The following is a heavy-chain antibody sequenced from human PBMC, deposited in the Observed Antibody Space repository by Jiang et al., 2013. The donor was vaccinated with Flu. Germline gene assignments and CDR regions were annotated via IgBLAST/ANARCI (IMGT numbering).Heavy chain of an antibody. D-gene: IGHD4-23*01. CDR3: ARDRGSGGNYGMDV. J-gene: IGHJ6*02. CDR2: IWYDGSNK. CDR1: GFTFSSYG. Sequence: AASGFTFSSYGMHWVRQAPGKGLEWVAVIWYDGSNKYYVDSVKGRFTISRDNSKNTLYLQMNSLRAEDTAVYYCARDRGSGGNYGMDVWGQGTTVTVSS. V-gene: IGHV3-33*01.